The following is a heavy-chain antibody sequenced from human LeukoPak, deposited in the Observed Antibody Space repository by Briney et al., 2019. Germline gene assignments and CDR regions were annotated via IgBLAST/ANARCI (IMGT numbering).Heavy chain of an antibody. Sequence: PGGSLRLSCAVSGFTFSSCAMTWVRQAPGKGLDWVAYIRNDASNQYYADSVKGRFSISRDNSKNTLYLQMNSLRDEDTAVYYCAKRAGSAWSAGTWGQGTLVTVSS. D-gene: IGHD3-10*01. CDR1: GFTFSSCA. CDR3: AKRAGSAWSAGT. CDR2: IRNDASNQ. J-gene: IGHJ5*02. V-gene: IGHV3-30*02.